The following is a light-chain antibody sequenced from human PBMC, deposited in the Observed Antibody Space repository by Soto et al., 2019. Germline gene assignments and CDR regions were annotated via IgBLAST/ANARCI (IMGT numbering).Light chain of an antibody. CDR1: SNDVGGYNY. CDR2: EVS. V-gene: IGLV2-14*01. CDR3: SSYTSISSFV. Sequence: QSALTQPASVSGSPGQSINISCTGTSNDVGGYNYVSWYQQHPGKAPKLMIYEVSNWPSGVSNRFSGSKSGNTASLTISGLQAEDEADYYCSSYTSISSFVFGTGTKLTVL. J-gene: IGLJ1*01.